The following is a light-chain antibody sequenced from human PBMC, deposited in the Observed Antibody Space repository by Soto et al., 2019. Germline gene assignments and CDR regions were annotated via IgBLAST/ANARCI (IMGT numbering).Light chain of an antibody. CDR3: SSYTRSSTLVV. J-gene: IGLJ3*02. CDR2: EVS. CDR1: SSDVGGYNY. V-gene: IGLV2-14*01. Sequence: QSVLTQPAFVSGSPGQSITISCTGTSSDVGGYNYVSWYQHPPGKAPKLMISEVSNRPSGVSNRFSGSKSGNTASLTISGLQAEDEADYYCSSYTRSSTLVVFGGGTKLTVL.